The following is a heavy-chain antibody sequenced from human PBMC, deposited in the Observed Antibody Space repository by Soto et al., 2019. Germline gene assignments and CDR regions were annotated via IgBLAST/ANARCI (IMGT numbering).Heavy chain of an antibody. Sequence: EVQLVESGGGLIQPGGSLRLSCAASGFTVRSNYMNWVRQAPGKGLEWVSVIYSAGDTYYADSVEGRFTISRDSSENTLYLQMHSLRADDTAVYYCASTPRESGSYYYHGLDVWGQGTTVTVSS. CDR3: ASTPRESGSYYYHGLDV. CDR1: GFTVRSNY. D-gene: IGHD1-26*01. V-gene: IGHV3-53*01. CDR2: IYSAGDT. J-gene: IGHJ6*02.